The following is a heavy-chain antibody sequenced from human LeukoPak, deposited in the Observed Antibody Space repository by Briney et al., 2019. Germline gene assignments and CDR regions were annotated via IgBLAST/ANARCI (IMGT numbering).Heavy chain of an antibody. CDR3: ARDKSSSFGVVTRNWFDP. D-gene: IGHD3-3*01. CDR2: ILPIFGTA. J-gene: IGHJ5*02. V-gene: IGHV1-69*13. Sequence: SVNVSCKASRRTYSSYAISWVGQAPRHGLECMGGILPIFGTANYAQKFQGRVTITADESTSTAYMQLSSLRAEDTAVYYCARDKSSSFGVVTRNWFDPWGQGTLVTVSS. CDR1: RRTYSSYA.